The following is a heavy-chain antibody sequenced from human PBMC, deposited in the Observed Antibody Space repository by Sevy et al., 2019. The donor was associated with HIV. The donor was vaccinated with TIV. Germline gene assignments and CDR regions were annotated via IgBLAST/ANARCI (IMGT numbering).Heavy chain of an antibody. CDR3: ERDTNYFYVDV. CDR2: IKPDGSVK. J-gene: IGHJ6*03. Sequence: GGSLRLSCVVSGFSFSNYWMNWVRQAPGKGLEWVANIKPDGSVKSYVDSVKGRFTISRDNAKNSLSLQMNSLSAEDTAVYYCERDTNYFYVDVWGKGTTVTVSS. CDR1: GFSFSNYW. D-gene: IGHD1-1*01. V-gene: IGHV3-7*01.